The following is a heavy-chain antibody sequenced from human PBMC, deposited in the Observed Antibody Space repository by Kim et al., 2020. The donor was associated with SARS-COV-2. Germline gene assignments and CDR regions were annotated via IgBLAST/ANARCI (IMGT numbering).Heavy chain of an antibody. CDR3: ASPSTVTTDNYYYYGMDV. CDR2: IIPILGIA. CDR1: GGTFSSYT. V-gene: IGHV1-69*02. Sequence: SVKVSCKASGGTFSSYTISWVRQAPGQGLEWMGRIIPILGIANYAQKFQGRVTITADKSTSTAYMELSSLRSEDTAVYYCASPSTVTTDNYYYYGMDVWGQGTTVTVSS. D-gene: IGHD4-17*01. J-gene: IGHJ6*02.